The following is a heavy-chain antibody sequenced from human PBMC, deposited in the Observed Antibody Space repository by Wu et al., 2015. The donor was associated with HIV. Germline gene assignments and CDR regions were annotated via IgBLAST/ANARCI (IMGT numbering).Heavy chain of an antibody. CDR3: ARGGFGYGDRFDP. CDR1: GYTFTSYY. J-gene: IGHJ5*02. V-gene: IGHV1-46*01. Sequence: QVQLVQSGAEVKKPGASVKVSCKASGYTFTSYYMHWVRQAPGQGLEWMGIINPSGGSTSYAQKFQGRVTITTDESTSTAYMELSRLRSDDTAVYYCARGGFGYGDRFDPWGQGTLVTVSS. CDR2: INPSGGST. D-gene: IGHD4-17*01.